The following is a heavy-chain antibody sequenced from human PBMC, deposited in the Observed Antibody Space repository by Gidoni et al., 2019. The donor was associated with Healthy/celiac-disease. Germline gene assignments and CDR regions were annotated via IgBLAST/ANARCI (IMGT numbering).Heavy chain of an antibody. J-gene: IGHJ6*02. Sequence: QVQLQESGPGLVKPSETLSLTCTVSGGSISSSYWSWIRQPPGKGLEWIGYIYYSGSTNYNPSLKSRVTISVDTSKNQFSLKLSSVTAADTAVYYCARGGYCSSTSCYHYYYGMDVWGQGTTVTVSS. D-gene: IGHD2-2*01. CDR2: IYYSGST. V-gene: IGHV4-59*01. CDR3: ARGGYCSSTSCYHYYYGMDV. CDR1: GGSISSSY.